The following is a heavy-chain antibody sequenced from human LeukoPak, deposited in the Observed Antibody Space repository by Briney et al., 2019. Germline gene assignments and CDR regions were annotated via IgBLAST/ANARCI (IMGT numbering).Heavy chain of an antibody. D-gene: IGHD2-15*01. CDR3: AKDLSCATSIDY. CDR2: IRYDGGNK. CDR1: GFTLSSYG. Sequence: PGGSLRLSCEAYGFTLSSYGMDWVSQAPGKGMERVAYIRYDGGNKYYADYVKGGYTISRDNSKNTLYLQMNSLRAEDTAVYYCAKDLSCATSIDYWGQGTLVTVSS. V-gene: IGHV3-30*02. J-gene: IGHJ4*02.